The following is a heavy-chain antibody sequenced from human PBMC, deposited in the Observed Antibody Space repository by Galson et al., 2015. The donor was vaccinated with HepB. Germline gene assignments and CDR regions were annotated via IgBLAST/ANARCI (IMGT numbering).Heavy chain of an antibody. CDR3: AKEKTSAGFFDY. CDR1: GFPIATYA. CDR2: IGGSGTRT. Sequence: SLRLSCAASGFPIATYAMSWVRQAPGKGLEWVSAIGGSGTRTHYSDSVKGRFTISRDNSKNTLYLQMNSLRAEDTAVYFCAKEKTSAGFFDYWGQGALVTVSS. V-gene: IGHV3-23*01. J-gene: IGHJ4*02.